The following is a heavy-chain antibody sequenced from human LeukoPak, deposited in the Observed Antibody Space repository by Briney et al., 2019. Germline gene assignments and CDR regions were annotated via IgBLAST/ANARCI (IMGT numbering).Heavy chain of an antibody. CDR3: ARGFIPWFGELRGDAFDI. CDR1: GYTFTSYG. J-gene: IGHJ3*02. Sequence: ASVKVSCKSSGYTFTSYGISWVRQAPGQGLEWMGWISAYNGNTNYAQKLQGRVTMTTHTSTSTAYMELRSLRSDDTAVYYCARGFIPWFGELRGDAFDIWGQGTMVTVSS. D-gene: IGHD3-10*01. V-gene: IGHV1-18*01. CDR2: ISAYNGNT.